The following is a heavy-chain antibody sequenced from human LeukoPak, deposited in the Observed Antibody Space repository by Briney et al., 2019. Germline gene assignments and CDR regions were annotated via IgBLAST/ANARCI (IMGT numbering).Heavy chain of an antibody. D-gene: IGHD5-18*01. Sequence: GRSLRLSCAASGFTFDDYAMHWVRQAPGKGLEWVSGISWNSGSIGYADSVKGRFTISRDNAKNSLYLQMNSLRAEDTAVYYCARRRGYSYGFDAFDIWGQGTMVTVSS. CDR2: ISWNSGSI. CDR3: ARRRGYSYGFDAFDI. V-gene: IGHV3-9*01. J-gene: IGHJ3*02. CDR1: GFTFDDYA.